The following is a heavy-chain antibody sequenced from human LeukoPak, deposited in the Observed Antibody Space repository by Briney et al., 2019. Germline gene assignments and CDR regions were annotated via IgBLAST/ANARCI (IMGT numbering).Heavy chain of an antibody. D-gene: IGHD1-26*01. CDR1: GGSISSYY. CDR2: IYYSGST. V-gene: IGHV4-59*01. Sequence: SETLSLTCTVSGGSISSYYWSWIRQPPGKGLEWIGYIYYSGSTNYNPSLKSRVTISVDTSKNQFSLKLSSVTAADTAVYYCAEGFSELLFDYWGQGTLVTVSS. J-gene: IGHJ4*02. CDR3: AEGFSELLFDY.